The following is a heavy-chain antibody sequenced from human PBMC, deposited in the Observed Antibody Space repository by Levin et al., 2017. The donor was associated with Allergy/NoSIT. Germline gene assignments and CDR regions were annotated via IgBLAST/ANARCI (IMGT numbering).Heavy chain of an antibody. Sequence: GGSLRLSCAASGFSFSSHSMNWVRQAPGKGLEWVSAISTSGSYIYYADSVKGRFALARDNAKNSLFLQMNSLRADDTAIYYCTRNFRVSSFEYFELWGQGTLVTVSS. D-gene: IGHD1-26*01. CDR3: TRNFRVSSFEYFEL. V-gene: IGHV3-21*01. CDR1: GFSFSSHS. J-gene: IGHJ1*01. CDR2: ISTSGSYI.